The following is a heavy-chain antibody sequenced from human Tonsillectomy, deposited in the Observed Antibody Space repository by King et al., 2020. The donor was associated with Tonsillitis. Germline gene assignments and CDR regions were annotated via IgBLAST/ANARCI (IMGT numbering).Heavy chain of an antibody. CDR2: LAYDASYE. Sequence: VQLVESGGGVVQPGRSLRLSCAASGFTFSNYGMHWVRQAPGKGLEWVALLAYDASYENYAESVKGRFAISRDNSKNTLYLEMNSLRVEDTSVYYCAQDGIALSDRCFDLWGRGTLVTVSS. D-gene: IGHD3-16*02. CDR1: GFTFSNYG. J-gene: IGHJ2*01. V-gene: IGHV3-30*18. CDR3: AQDGIALSDRCFDL.